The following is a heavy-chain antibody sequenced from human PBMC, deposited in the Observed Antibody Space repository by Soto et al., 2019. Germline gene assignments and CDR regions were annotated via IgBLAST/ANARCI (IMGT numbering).Heavy chain of an antibody. CDR2: ISAYNGNT. CDR1: GYTFTSYG. J-gene: IGHJ6*02. D-gene: IGHD2-2*01. V-gene: IGHV1-18*04. Sequence: QVQLVQSGAEVKKPGASVKVSCKASGYTFTSYGISWVRQAPGQGLEWMGWISAYNGNTNYAQKLQGRVTMTTDTSTSPAYMELRSLRSDDTAVYYCAREGPAARYYYYYGMDVWGQGTTVTVSS. CDR3: AREGPAARYYYYYGMDV.